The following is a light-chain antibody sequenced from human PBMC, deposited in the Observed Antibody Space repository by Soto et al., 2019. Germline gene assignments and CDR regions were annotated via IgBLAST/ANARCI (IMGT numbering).Light chain of an antibody. CDR1: SSEVGGYNY. J-gene: IGLJ2*01. V-gene: IGLV2-14*01. CDR3: SSYTSSSTYVV. Sequence: QSVLTQPASVSGSPGQSITISCTGTSSEVGGYNYVSWYQQHPGKAPKLMIYDVSNRPSGVSNRFSGSKSGNTASLTISGLQAEDEADYYCSSYTSSSTYVVFGGGTKVTVL. CDR2: DVS.